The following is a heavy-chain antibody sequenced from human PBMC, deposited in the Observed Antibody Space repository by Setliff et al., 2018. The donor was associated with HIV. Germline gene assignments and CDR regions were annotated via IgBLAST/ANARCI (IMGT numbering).Heavy chain of an antibody. J-gene: IGHJ4*02. CDR2: IRFDGSNK. Sequence: GGSLRLSCAASGFTFSTFGLHLARQAPGKGLEWVAFIRFDGSNKYYADSVKGRFTISRDNSKNTQYLQMNSLRAEDTAVYYCARIYNYVWGTYRNFDYWGQGTLVTVSS. V-gene: IGHV3-30*02. CDR3: ARIYNYVWGTYRNFDY. D-gene: IGHD3-16*02. CDR1: GFTFSTFG.